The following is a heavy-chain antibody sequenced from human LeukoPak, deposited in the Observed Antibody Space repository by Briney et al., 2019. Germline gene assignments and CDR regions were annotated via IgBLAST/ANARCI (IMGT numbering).Heavy chain of an antibody. D-gene: IGHD4-17*01. Sequence: GGSLRLSCAASGLTVSSNYMSWVRQAPGKGLEWVSVIYTDGRTFYAGSVKGRFTISRDSSKNTVHLQMNSLRVDDTAVYYCARGNYGDDSYYFDYWGRGALVTVSS. J-gene: IGHJ4*02. CDR2: IYTDGRT. V-gene: IGHV3-53*01. CDR3: ARGNYGDDSYYFDY. CDR1: GLTVSSNY.